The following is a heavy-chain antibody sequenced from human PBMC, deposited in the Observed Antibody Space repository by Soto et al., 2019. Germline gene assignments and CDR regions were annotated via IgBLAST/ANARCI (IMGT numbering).Heavy chain of an antibody. J-gene: IGHJ4*02. Sequence: QVRLQESGPGLVKPSQTLSLTCTVSGGSISSGDYFCSWVRQPPGKGLEWIGYIYYTGSTSYNPSLKSRITMSVDTSKNQFSLKVSSVTAADTAVYFCARDDGYYRLYDYWGQGTLVTGSS. V-gene: IGHV4-30-4*01. CDR3: ARDDGYYRLYDY. CDR1: GGSISSGDYF. D-gene: IGHD3-3*01. CDR2: IYYTGST.